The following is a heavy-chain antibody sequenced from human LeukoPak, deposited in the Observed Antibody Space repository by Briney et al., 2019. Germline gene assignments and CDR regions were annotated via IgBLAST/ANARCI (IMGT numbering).Heavy chain of an antibody. CDR2: TYYRSKWYN. V-gene: IGHV6-1*01. J-gene: IGHJ6*02. D-gene: IGHD3-22*01. CDR1: GDSVSSNSAA. CDR3: ARDYYDSSGYYQNYYYYGMDV. Sequence: SQTLSLTCAISGDSVSSNSAAWNWIRQSPSRGLEWLGRTYYRSKWYNDYAVSVKSRITINPDTSKNQFSLQLNSVTSEDTAVYYCARDYYDSSGYYQNYYYYGMDVWGQGTTVTVSS.